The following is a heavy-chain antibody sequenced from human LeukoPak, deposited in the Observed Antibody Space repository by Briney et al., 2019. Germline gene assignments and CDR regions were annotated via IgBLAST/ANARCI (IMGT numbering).Heavy chain of an antibody. CDR1: GYTFTGYY. D-gene: IGHD2-15*01. CDR3: ARVVCSGGSCYIGWFDP. CDR2: INPNSGGT. J-gene: IGHJ5*02. Sequence: GASVKVSCKASGYTFTGYYMHWVRQAPGQGLEWMGWINPNSGGTNYAQKFQGRVTMTRDTSISTAYMELSRLRSDDTAVYYCARVVCSGGSCYIGWFDPWGQGTLVTVSS. V-gene: IGHV1-2*02.